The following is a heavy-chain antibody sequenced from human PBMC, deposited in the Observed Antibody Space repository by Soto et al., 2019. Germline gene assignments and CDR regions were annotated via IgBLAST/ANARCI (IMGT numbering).Heavy chain of an antibody. D-gene: IGHD3-3*01. CDR2: TYHSGST. Sequence: QLQLQESGSGLVKPSQTLSLTCAVSGGSISSGGYSWGWIRQRPGKGLEWIGNTYHSGSTYYNPSLKSRVTISVDRSKNQFSLKLSSVTAADTAVYYCARGLTIPIFRFDPWGQGTLVTVSS. V-gene: IGHV4-30-2*01. CDR3: ARGLTIPIFRFDP. J-gene: IGHJ5*02. CDR1: GGSISSGGYS.